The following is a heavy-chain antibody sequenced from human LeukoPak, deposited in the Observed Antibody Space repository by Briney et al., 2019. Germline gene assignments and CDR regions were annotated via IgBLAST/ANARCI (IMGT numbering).Heavy chain of an antibody. CDR3: ARGGVGATTYVWFDP. CDR1: GYTFTGYY. Sequence: ASVKVSCKASGYTFTGYYMHWVRQAPGQGLECMGIINPSGGSTSYARKFQGRVTMTRDMSTSTVYMELSSLRSEDTAVYYCARGGVGATTYVWFDPWGQGTLVTVSS. CDR2: INPSGGST. D-gene: IGHD1-26*01. V-gene: IGHV1-46*01. J-gene: IGHJ5*02.